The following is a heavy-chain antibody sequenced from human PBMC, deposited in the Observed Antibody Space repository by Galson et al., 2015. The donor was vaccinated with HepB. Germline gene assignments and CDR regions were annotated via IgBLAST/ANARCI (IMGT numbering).Heavy chain of an antibody. CDR2: IYTSGST. D-gene: IGHD5-24*01. V-gene: IGHV4-61*02. CDR3: ARERGIEEMATIFAPFDY. CDR1: GGSISSGSYY. Sequence: TLSLTCTVSGGSISSGSYYWSWIRQPAGKGLEWIGRIYTSGSTNYNPSLKSRVTMSVDTSKNQFSLKLSSVTAADTAVYYCARERGIEEMATIFAPFDYWGQGTLVTVSS. J-gene: IGHJ4*02.